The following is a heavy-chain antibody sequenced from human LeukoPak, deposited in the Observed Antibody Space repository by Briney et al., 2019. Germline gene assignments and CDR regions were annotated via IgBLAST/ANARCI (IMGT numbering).Heavy chain of an antibody. CDR2: INHSGST. V-gene: IGHV4-34*01. CDR1: GGSFSGYY. Sequence: SETLSLTCAVSGGSFSGYYWSWIRQPPGKGLEWIGEINHSGSTNYNPSLKSRVTISVDTSKNQFSLKLSSVTAADTAVYYCARLTGLITIFGVLHGNYFDYWGQGTLVTVSS. CDR3: ARLTGLITIFGVLHGNYFDY. J-gene: IGHJ4*02. D-gene: IGHD3-3*01.